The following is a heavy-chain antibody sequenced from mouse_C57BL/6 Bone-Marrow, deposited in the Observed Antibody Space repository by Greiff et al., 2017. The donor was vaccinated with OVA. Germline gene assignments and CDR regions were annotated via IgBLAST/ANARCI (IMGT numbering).Heavy chain of an antibody. CDR1: GFNIKDDY. V-gene: IGHV14-4*01. Sequence: EVQLKESGAELVRPGASVKLSCTASGFNIKDDYMHWVKERPEQGLEWIGWIDPENGDTEDASKFQGKATITADTYYKTVYLHLSSLTSEETAVYYCTTYRYWGQGTTLTVSS. CDR2: IDPENGDT. J-gene: IGHJ2*01. CDR3: TTYRY.